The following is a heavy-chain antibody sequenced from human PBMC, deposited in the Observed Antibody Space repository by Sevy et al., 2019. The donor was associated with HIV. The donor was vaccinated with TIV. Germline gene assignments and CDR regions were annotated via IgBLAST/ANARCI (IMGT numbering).Heavy chain of an antibody. CDR3: AITKDYYDSSGYTFDY. Sequence: ASVKVSCKVSGYTLAKFSIHWVRQAPGKGLEWMTSFDPEDGDPEDGKTNYAKKFLVTFTMTEDTFTDTASMERSSLRSDDTAAYYCAITKDYYDSSGYTFDYWGQGTLVTVSS. J-gene: IGHJ4*02. CDR2: FDPEDGDPEDGKT. CDR1: GYTLAKFS. V-gene: IGHV1-24*01. D-gene: IGHD3-22*01.